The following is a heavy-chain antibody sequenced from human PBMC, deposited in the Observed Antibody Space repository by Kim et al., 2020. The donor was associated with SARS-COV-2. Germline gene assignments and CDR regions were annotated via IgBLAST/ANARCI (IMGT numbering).Heavy chain of an antibody. CDR2: IKSKIDGGTI. Sequence: GGSLRLSCTASGFTFSDAWMTWVRQAPGKGLDWVGRIKSKIDGGTIDYAAPVRGRFTISRDDSKSTLYLQMNNLETEDTAVYYCSTVDRSQGSRWYPRYYGVDVWGQGTTVAVSS. CDR1: GFTFSDAW. V-gene: IGHV3-15*01. J-gene: IGHJ6*02. D-gene: IGHD6-13*01. CDR3: STVDRSQGSRWYPRYYGVDV.